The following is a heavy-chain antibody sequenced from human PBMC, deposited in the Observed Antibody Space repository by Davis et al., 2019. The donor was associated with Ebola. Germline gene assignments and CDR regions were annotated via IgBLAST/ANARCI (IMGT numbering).Heavy chain of an antibody. CDR3: ARGDHYPHRKGPKDF. CDR1: GYTFLSYD. D-gene: IGHD1-14*01. V-gene: IGHV1-8*01. CDR2: MNPNSGNT. J-gene: IGHJ4*02. Sequence: SVPVSCMASGYTFLSYDINWLRQATGRGLEWMGWMNPNSGNTGYAQNFQGRVSMTRDTPVDTAYMELSSLTSDDTAVYFCARGDHYPHRKGPKDFWGQGTLVTVSS.